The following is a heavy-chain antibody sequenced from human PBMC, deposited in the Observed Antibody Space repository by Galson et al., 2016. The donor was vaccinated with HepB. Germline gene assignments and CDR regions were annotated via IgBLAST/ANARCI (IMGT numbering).Heavy chain of an antibody. CDR3: VSDSGAWSFDL. V-gene: IGHV3-72*01. J-gene: IGHJ2*01. D-gene: IGHD1-26*01. CDR2: IRSKDNSYST. Sequence: SLRLSCAASGFTFSARYMHWVRQAAGKGLEWIGHIRSKDNSYSTEYAASVAGRFIVSRDDSKNSVFLQMTSLKTEDTAVYYCVSDSGAWSFDLWGRGTLVTVSS. CDR1: GFTFSARY.